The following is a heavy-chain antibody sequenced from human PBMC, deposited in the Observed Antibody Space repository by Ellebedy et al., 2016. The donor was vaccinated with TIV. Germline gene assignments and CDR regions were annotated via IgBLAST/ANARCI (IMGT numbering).Heavy chain of an antibody. D-gene: IGHD3-10*01. Sequence: SETLSLXXAVYGGSFSGYYWSWIRQPPGKGLEWIGEINHSGSTNYNPSLKSRVTISVDTSKNQFSLKLSSVTAADTAVYYCARGGNYYGSGSPSDGGFDYWGQGTLVTVSS. J-gene: IGHJ4*02. CDR1: GGSFSGYY. CDR3: ARGGNYYGSGSPSDGGFDY. V-gene: IGHV4-34*01. CDR2: INHSGST.